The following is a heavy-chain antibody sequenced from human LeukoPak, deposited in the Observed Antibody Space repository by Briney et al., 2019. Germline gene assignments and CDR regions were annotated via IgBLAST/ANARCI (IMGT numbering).Heavy chain of an antibody. CDR2: IKSKTDGATT. CDR1: GLTFGNAW. V-gene: IGHV3-15*01. CDR3: TTKHGFQEGIDY. J-gene: IGHJ4*02. D-gene: IGHD6-13*01. Sequence: PGGSLRLSCAGSGLTFGNAWMTWVRQAPGKGLEWVGHIKSKTDGATTEYTTPVEGRFTISRDDSKNTLYLQMNSLKTEDTALYYCTTKHGFQEGIDYWGQGTLVTVSS.